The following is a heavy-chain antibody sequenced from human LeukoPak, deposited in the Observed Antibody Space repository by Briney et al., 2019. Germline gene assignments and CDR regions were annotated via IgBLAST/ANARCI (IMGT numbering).Heavy chain of an antibody. CDR1: GGSISGHY. V-gene: IGHV4-59*11. CDR3: ARETSLVGYAGGLGFNY. CDR2: IYDTGYS. Sequence: PSETLSLTCTVSGGSISGHYWSWIRQPPGKGLEWIGHIYDTGYSNYNPSLKTRVIISVDTSKNQFSLRLTSVTAADSATYYCARETSLVGYAGGLGFNYWGRGTLVTVSS. D-gene: IGHD2-2*01. J-gene: IGHJ4*02.